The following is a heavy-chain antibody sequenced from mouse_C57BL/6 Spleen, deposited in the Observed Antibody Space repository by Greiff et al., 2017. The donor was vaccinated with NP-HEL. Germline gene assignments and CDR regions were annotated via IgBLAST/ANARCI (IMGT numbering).Heavy chain of an antibody. CDR3: ARLDYYGSSSQAWIAY. V-gene: IGHV1-4*01. J-gene: IGHJ3*01. Sequence: VQLQQSGAELARPGASVKMSCKASGYTFTSYTMHWVKQRPGQGLEWIGYINPSSGYTKYNQKFKDKATLTADKSSSTAYMQLSSLTSEDSAVYYCARLDYYGSSSQAWIAYWGQGTLVTVSA. CDR1: GYTFTSYT. CDR2: INPSSGYT. D-gene: IGHD1-1*01.